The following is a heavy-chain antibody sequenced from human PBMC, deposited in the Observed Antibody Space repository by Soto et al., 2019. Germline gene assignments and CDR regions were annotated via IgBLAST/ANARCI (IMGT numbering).Heavy chain of an antibody. J-gene: IGHJ6*01. D-gene: IGHD3-3*01. V-gene: IGHV1-8*01. Sequence: ASVKVSCKASGYTFTSYDINWVRQATGQGLEWMGWMNPNSGNTGYAQKFQCRVTMTRNTSISTTYMELSSLRSEETAVYYCARAYDFWSVMNRIPPYSKDVFRQRTTVTVSS. CDR3: ARAYDFWSVMNRIPPYSKDV. CDR1: GYTFTSYD. CDR2: MNPNSGNT.